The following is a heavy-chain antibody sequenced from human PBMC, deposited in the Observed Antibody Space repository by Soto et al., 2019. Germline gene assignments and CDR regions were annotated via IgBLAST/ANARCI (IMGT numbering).Heavy chain of an antibody. J-gene: IGHJ4*02. CDR1: GGTFSSYA. Sequence: ASVKVSCKASGGTFSSYAISWVRQAPGQGLEWMGGIIPIFGTANYAQKFQGRVTITADKSTSTAYMELSSLRAEDTAVYYCAKGRYSGTYYPGYWGQGTLVTVSS. D-gene: IGHD1-26*01. CDR3: AKGRYSGTYYPGY. CDR2: IIPIFGTA. V-gene: IGHV1-69*06.